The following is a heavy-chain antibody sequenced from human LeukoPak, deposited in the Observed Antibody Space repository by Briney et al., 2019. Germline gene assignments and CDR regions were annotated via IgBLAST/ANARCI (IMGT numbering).Heavy chain of an antibody. V-gene: IGHV3-30*03. CDR2: ISYDGSNK. CDR3: ARGPSGYHNT. D-gene: IGHD5-12*01. CDR1: GFTFSGYG. J-gene: IGHJ4*02. Sequence: PGRSLRLSCAASGFTFSGYGMHWVRQAPGKGLEWVAVISYDGSNKYYTDSVKARFTISRDNSKNTLYLQMNSLRAEDTAVYYCARGPSGYHNTGGQGTLVTVSS.